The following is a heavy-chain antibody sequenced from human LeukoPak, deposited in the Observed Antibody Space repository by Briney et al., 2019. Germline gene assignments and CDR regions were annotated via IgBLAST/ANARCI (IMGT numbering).Heavy chain of an antibody. CDR3: ARGTYSRSSPFDY. CDR2: IYYSGST. Sequence: SETLSLTCTVSGGSISSYYWSWIRQPPGKGLEWIGYIYYSGSTNYNPSLKSRVTISVDTSKNQFSLKLSSVTAADTAVYYCARGTYSRSSPFDYWGQGTLVTVSS. V-gene: IGHV4-59*01. J-gene: IGHJ4*02. CDR1: GGSISSYY. D-gene: IGHD6-6*01.